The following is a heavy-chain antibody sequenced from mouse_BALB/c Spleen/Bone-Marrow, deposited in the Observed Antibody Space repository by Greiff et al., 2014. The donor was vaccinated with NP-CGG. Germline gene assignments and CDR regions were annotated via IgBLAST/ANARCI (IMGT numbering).Heavy chain of an antibody. V-gene: IGHV5-17*02. CDR1: GFTFSSFG. CDR2: ISSGSSTI. Sequence: EVQLVESGGGLVQPGGSRKLSCAASGFTFSSFGMHWVRQAPEKGLEWVAYISSGSSTIYYADTVKGRFTISRDNPKNTLFLQMTSLRSEDTAMYYCARGNYGSSFYYAMDYWGQGTSVTVSS. CDR3: ARGNYGSSFYYAMDY. J-gene: IGHJ4*01. D-gene: IGHD1-1*01.